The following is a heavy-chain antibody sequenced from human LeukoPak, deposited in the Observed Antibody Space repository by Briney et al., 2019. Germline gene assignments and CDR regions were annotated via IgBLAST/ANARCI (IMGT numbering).Heavy chain of an antibody. CDR2: INYSGST. CDR3: ARARREGMTTVTTYPYYFDY. Sequence: SETLSLTCTVSGGSISSSSYYWGWIRQPPGKGLEWIGSINYSGSTYYNPSLKSRVTISVDTSKNQFSLKLSSVTAADTAVYYCARARREGMTTVTTYPYYFDYWGQGTLVTVSS. D-gene: IGHD4-17*01. CDR1: GGSISSSSYY. J-gene: IGHJ4*02. V-gene: IGHV4-39*07.